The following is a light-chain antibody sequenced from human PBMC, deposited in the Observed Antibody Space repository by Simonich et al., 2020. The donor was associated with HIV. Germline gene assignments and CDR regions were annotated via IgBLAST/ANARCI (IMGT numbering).Light chain of an antibody. V-gene: IGKV4-1*01. CDR1: QSVLSSSDNKNY. Sequence: DIVMTQSPDSLTVSLGERATINCKSSQSVLSSSDNKNYLTWYQQKPLQPPKLLLSWASTRQSGVPDRFRGSGSGTDFTLTISSLQAEDGAVYYCQHYYNSPLTFGGGTKVEIK. J-gene: IGKJ4*01. CDR3: QHYYNSPLT. CDR2: WAS.